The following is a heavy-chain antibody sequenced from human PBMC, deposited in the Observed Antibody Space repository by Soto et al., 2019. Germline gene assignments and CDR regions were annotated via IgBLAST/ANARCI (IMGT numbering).Heavy chain of an antibody. CDR2: IYYSGST. CDR3: ARVGGFGATTIDY. CDR1: GGSISSGDYY. D-gene: IGHD3-10*01. J-gene: IGHJ4*02. V-gene: IGHV4-30-4*01. Sequence: QVQLQESGPGLVKPAQTLSLTGTVSGGSISSGDYYWSWIREPPGKGLEWIGYIYYSGSTYYNPSLKSRVTISVDTSKNQFSLKLSSVTDADTAVYYCARVGGFGATTIDYWGQGTLVTVSS.